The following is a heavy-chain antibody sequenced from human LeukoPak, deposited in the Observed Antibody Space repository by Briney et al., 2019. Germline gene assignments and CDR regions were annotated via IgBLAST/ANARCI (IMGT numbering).Heavy chain of an antibody. CDR2: ISNSGGST. CDR3: AQRYCSSTSCHLGPYYYYMDV. V-gene: IGHV3-23*01. CDR1: GFTFDDYA. Sequence: TGGSLRLSCAASGFTFDDYAMHWVRQAPGKGLEWVSAISNSGGSTFYADSVKGRFTISRDNSKNTLYLQMNSLRPEDTAVYYCAQRYCSSTSCHLGPYYYYMDVWGKGTTVTISS. J-gene: IGHJ6*03. D-gene: IGHD2-2*01.